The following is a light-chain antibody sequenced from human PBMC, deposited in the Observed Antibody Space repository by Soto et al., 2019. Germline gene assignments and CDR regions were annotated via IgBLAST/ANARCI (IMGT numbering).Light chain of an antibody. V-gene: IGLV3-1*01. CDR3: QAWDRTTAGV. J-gene: IGLJ1*01. CDR1: KLGDKY. CDR2: QDN. Sequence: SYDLTQPPSVSVSPGQTASITCSGDKLGDKYACWYQHKPGQSPVLVIYQDNKRPSGIPERFSGSNSGNTATLTISGTQAMDEADYYCQAWDRTTAGVFGTGTKLTVL.